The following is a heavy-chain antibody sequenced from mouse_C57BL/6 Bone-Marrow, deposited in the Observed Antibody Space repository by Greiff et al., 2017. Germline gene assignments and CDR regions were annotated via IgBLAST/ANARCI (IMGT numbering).Heavy chain of an antibody. Sequence: QVQLQQSGAELVRPGTSVKVSCKASGYAFTNYLIEWVQQRPGQGLEWIGVINPGSGGTNYNEKFKGKATLTADKSSSTAYMQLSSLTSEDSAVYCCARSKNWDSWFAYWGQGTLVTVSA. D-gene: IGHD4-1*01. CDR3: ARSKNWDSWFAY. V-gene: IGHV1-54*01. CDR1: GYAFTNYL. CDR2: INPGSGGT. J-gene: IGHJ3*01.